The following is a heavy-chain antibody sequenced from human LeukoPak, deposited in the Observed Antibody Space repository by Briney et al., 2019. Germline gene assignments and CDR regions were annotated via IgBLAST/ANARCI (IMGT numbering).Heavy chain of an antibody. CDR3: ASHGGSGSYPPVRDDP. J-gene: IGHJ5*02. V-gene: IGHV4-39*01. Sequence: SETLSLTCSVSSGSMSSSSYYWAWIRQTPGKGLEWIGSIFSSGTTYYNPSLKRRVTISVDTSKNEFSLKLNSVTAADTAVYYCASHGGSGSYPPVRDDPWGQGTLVTVSS. CDR2: IFSSGTT. CDR1: SGSMSSSSYY. D-gene: IGHD3-10*01.